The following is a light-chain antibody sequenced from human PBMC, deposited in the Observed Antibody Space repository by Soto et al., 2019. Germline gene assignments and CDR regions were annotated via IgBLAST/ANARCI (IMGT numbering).Light chain of an antibody. CDR1: QSISSNS. Sequence: EMVLTQSPATLSLSPGDRATLSCRASQSISSNSLAWYQQKPGQAPRLFIYGASSRATGIPDRFSGSGSGTHFTLNISRLEPEDFARYYCQQYGSSPRITFGQGTRLEIK. V-gene: IGKV3-20*01. CDR2: GAS. CDR3: QQYGSSPRIT. J-gene: IGKJ5*01.